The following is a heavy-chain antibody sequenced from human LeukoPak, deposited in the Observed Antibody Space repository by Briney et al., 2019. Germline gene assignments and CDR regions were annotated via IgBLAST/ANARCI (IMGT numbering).Heavy chain of an antibody. V-gene: IGHV3-7*01. J-gene: IGHJ3*02. CDR1: GLTFSSYW. CDR3: ARDNGRQWLVRGTDAFDI. D-gene: IGHD6-19*01. CDR2: IKQDGSEI. Sequence: GGSLRLSCAASGLTFSSYWMSWVRQAPGKGLEWVANIKQDGSEIYYVDSVKGRFTISRDNAKNSLYLQMNSLRAEDTAVYYCARDNGRQWLVRGTDAFDIWGQGTMVTVSS.